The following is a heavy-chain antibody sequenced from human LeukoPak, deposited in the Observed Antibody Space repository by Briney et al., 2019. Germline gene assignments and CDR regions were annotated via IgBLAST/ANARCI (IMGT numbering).Heavy chain of an antibody. CDR3: ARARRDGYQWYFDL. V-gene: IGHV3-7*01. CDR2: IKQDGSEK. D-gene: IGHD5-24*01. Sequence: GGSLRLSCAASGFTFSSYWMTWVRQAPGKGLEWVANIKQDGSEKNYVDFVKGRFTISRDNAKNSLDLQMNSLRAEDTAVYYCARARRDGYQWYFDLWGRGTLVTVSS. J-gene: IGHJ2*01. CDR1: GFTFSSYW.